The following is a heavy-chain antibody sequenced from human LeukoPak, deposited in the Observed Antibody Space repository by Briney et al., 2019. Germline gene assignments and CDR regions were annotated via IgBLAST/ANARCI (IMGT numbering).Heavy chain of an antibody. CDR3: ARVSKGGYCSGGGCYNWFDP. D-gene: IGHD2-15*01. CDR2: INSDGSST. Sequence: GGSLRLSCAASGFTFSSYWMHWVRQAPGKGLVWVSRINSDGSSTSYADSVKGRFTISRDNAKNTLYLQMNSLRAEDTAVYYCARVSKGGYCSGGGCYNWFDPWGQGTLVTVSS. CDR1: GFTFSSYW. J-gene: IGHJ5*02. V-gene: IGHV3-74*01.